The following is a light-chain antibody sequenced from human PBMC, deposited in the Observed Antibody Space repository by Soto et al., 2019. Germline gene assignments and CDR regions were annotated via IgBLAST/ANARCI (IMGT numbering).Light chain of an antibody. J-gene: IGLJ1*01. CDR3: QAWDSSTAV. Sequence: SYELTQPPSVSVSPGQTASITCSGDKLGDKYACWYQQKPGQSPVLVIYQDSKRPSGLPERFSGSNSGNTATLTISGTQAMDEAYYYCQAWDSSTAVFGTGTKLTVL. V-gene: IGLV3-1*01. CDR1: KLGDKY. CDR2: QDS.